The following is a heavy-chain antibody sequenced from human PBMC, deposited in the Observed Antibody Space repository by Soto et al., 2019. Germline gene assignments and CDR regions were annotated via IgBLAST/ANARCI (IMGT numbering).Heavy chain of an antibody. CDR3: AISGVLRFLGHTMDV. D-gene: IGHD3-3*01. V-gene: IGHV4-61*01. J-gene: IGHJ6*02. Sequence: PSETLSLTCTVSGGSISSSSYYWSWIRQPPGKGLEWIGYIYYSGSTNYNPSLKSRVTISVDTSKNQFSLKLSSVTAADTAVYYCAISGVLRFLGHTMDVWGPGTTGTVSS. CDR2: IYYSGST. CDR1: GGSISSSSYY.